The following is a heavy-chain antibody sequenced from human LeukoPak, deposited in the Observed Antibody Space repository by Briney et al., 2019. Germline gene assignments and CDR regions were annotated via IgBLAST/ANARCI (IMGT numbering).Heavy chain of an antibody. CDR1: GGSISSGSYY. CDR3: ARDSAGTSENSDC. CDR2: IYTSGST. D-gene: IGHD6-19*01. Sequence: SQTLSLTCTVSGGSISSGSYYWSWIRQPAGKGLEWIGRIYTSGSTNYNPSLKSRVTISVDTSKNQFSLKLSSVTAADTAVYYSARDSAGTSENSDCWGQGTLLTVS. J-gene: IGHJ4*02. V-gene: IGHV4-61*02.